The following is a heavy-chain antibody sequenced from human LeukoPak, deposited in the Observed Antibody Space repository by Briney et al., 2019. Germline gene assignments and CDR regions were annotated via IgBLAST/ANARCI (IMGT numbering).Heavy chain of an antibody. Sequence: PSETLSLTCAVYGGSFSGYYWSWIRQPPGKGLEWIGEINHSGSTNYNPSLKSRVTISVDTSKNQFSLKLSSVTAADTAVYYCAREAPHRIVVVVAPLYYYYYMDVWGKGTTVTVSS. CDR3: AREAPHRIVVVVAPLYYYYYMDV. D-gene: IGHD2-15*01. CDR1: GGSFSGYY. J-gene: IGHJ6*03. V-gene: IGHV4-34*01. CDR2: INHSGST.